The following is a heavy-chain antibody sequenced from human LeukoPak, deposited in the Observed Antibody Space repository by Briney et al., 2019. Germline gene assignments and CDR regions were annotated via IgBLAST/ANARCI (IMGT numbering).Heavy chain of an antibody. D-gene: IGHD3-3*01. J-gene: IGHJ4*02. CDR1: GGSISSYY. CDR3: ASGNYDFWSGYYTFDY. Sequence: SETLSLTCTVSGGSISSYYWGWIRQPPGKGLEWIGYIYYSGSTNYNPSLKSRVTISVDTSKNQFSLKLSSVTAADTAVYYCASGNYDFWSGYYTFDYWGQGTLVTVSS. V-gene: IGHV4-59*01. CDR2: IYYSGST.